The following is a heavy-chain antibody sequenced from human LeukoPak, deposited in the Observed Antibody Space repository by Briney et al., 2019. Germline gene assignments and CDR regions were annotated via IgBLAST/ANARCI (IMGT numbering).Heavy chain of an antibody. CDR1: GFSLSTSGVG. CDR2: IYWDDDK. D-gene: IGHD3-10*01. V-gene: IGHV2-5*02. CDR3: ATMVRGVPLFDY. Sequence: ESGLTLVKPTQTLTLTCTFSGFSLSTSGVGVGWIRQPPGKALEWLALIYWDDDKRYSPSLKSRLTITKDTSKNQVVLTMTNMDPVDTATYYCATMVRGVPLFDYWGQGTLVTVSS. J-gene: IGHJ4*02.